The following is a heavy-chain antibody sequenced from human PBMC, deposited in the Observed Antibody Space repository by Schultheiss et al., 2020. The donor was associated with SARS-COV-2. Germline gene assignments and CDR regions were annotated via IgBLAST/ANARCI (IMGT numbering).Heavy chain of an antibody. Sequence: SETLSLTCSVSGSSITGFFWTWIRQTPGKGLDPIGNFYFTGITKYNPSLRSRVTISIDTSKNQFSLRLGSVTAADTAVYFCARATRVENLFSVRGGSFDFWGRGALVTVSS. CDR3: ARATRVENLFSVRGGSFDF. V-gene: IGHV4-59*01. J-gene: IGHJ4*02. CDR2: FYFTGIT. D-gene: IGHD5-24*01. CDR1: GSSITGFF.